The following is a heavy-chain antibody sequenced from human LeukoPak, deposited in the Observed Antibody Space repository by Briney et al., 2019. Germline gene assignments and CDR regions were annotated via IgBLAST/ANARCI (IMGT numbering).Heavy chain of an antibody. D-gene: IGHD2-15*01. J-gene: IGHJ6*02. Sequence: SVKVSCKASGGTFSSYAISWARQAPGQGLEWMGRIIPILGIANYAQKFQGRVTITADKSTSTAYLELSSLRSEDTAVYYCAREAGYCSGGSCYGMDVWGQGTTVTVSS. CDR3: AREAGYCSGGSCYGMDV. CDR2: IIPILGIA. CDR1: GGTFSSYA. V-gene: IGHV1-69*04.